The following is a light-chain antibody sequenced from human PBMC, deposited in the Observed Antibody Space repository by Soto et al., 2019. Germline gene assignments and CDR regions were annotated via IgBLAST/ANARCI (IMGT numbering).Light chain of an antibody. CDR2: GAS. CDR3: QQRTSWPPA. J-gene: IGKJ5*01. CDR1: QSVSSN. Sequence: EIVMTQSPATLSVSPGGRATLSCRASQSVSSNLAWYQQKPGQAPRLLIYGASNRATGIPARFSGSGSGTDFTLTISSLEPEDFAIYYCQQRTSWPPAFGQGTRLEIK. V-gene: IGKV3-11*01.